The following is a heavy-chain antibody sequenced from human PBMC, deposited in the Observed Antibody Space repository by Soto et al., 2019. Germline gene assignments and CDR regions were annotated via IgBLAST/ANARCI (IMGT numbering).Heavy chain of an antibody. V-gene: IGHV3-48*01. CDR2: ISNSGRTI. CDR1: GFTFSSYV. CDR3: LRLSVSLPPSPDY. Sequence: EVQLVESGGSLVQPGGSLRLSCAASGFTFSSYVMNWVRQAPGKGLEWVSYISNSGRTIYYADSVKGRFTINRDNTTNSLYRQINILRVEDTAGYYCLRLSVSLPPSPDYWGQGTLVTVSS. D-gene: IGHD2-8*01. J-gene: IGHJ4*02.